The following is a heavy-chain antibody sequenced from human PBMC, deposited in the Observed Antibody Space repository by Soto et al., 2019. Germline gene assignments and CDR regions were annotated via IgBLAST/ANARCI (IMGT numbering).Heavy chain of an antibody. CDR1: GFTFSSYG. D-gene: IGHD6-19*01. CDR2: ISYDGSNK. J-gene: IGHJ4*02. CDR3: AKMYSSGWYPARPFDY. V-gene: IGHV3-30*18. Sequence: GGSLRLSCAASGFTFSSYGMHWVRQAPGKGLEWVAVISYDGSNKYYADSVKGRFTISRDNSKNTLYLQMNSLRAEDTAVYYCAKMYSSGWYPARPFDYWGQGTLVTVSS.